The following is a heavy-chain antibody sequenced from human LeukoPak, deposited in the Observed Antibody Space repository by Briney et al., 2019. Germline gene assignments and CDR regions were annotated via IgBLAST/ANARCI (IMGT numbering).Heavy chain of an antibody. CDR1: GFTFSSYG. J-gene: IGHJ4*02. CDR2: ISYDGSNK. Sequence: GRSLRLSCAASGFTFSSYGMHWVRQAPGKGLEWVAVISYDGSNKYYADSVKGRFTISRDNSKNTLYLQMNSLRAEDTAVYYCAKDSWGYSDYWGQGTLVTVSS. D-gene: IGHD6-13*01. V-gene: IGHV3-30*18. CDR3: AKDSWGYSDY.